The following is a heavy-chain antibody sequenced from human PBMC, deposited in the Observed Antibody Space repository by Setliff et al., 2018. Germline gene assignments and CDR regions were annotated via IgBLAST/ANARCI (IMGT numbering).Heavy chain of an antibody. D-gene: IGHD6-6*01. Sequence: SVKVSCKTSGGTFSSNGFSWVRQAPGQGLEWMGGIIPTLLGPANYAQKFQXXVTITXXXSXXXVXXXXXXXXXXXXXXXXCARIPARRRYYYYMDVWGEGTTVTVSS. CDR1: GGTFSSNG. CDR2: IIPTLLGPA. CDR3: ARIPARRRYYYYMDV. J-gene: IGHJ6*03. V-gene: IGHV1-69*10.